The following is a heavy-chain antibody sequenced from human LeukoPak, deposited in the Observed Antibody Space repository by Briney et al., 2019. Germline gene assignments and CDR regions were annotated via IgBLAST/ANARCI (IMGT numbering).Heavy chain of an antibody. J-gene: IGHJ4*02. CDR3: AREPTGHY. V-gene: IGHV3-21*01. CDR1: GFTFSSDS. CDR2: ISSGGTFM. D-gene: IGHD2-8*02. Sequence: GGSLRLSCAASGFTFSSDSINWVRQAPGKGLEWVSSISSGGTFMYYADSVKGRFAISRDNAKKSVFLQMNSLRAEDSAVYYCAREPTGHYWGQGMLVTVSS.